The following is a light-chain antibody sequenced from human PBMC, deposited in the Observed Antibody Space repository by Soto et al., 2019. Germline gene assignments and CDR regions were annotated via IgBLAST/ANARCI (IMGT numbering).Light chain of an antibody. J-gene: IGKJ1*01. V-gene: IGKV1-27*01. CDR2: AAS. CDR1: QDIRNY. Sequence: DVLMTQSPSSLSASVGDRVTIACRASQDIRNYLVWYQQKPGKAPKPLIYAASNLQSGVPSRFSGSGYGTDFTLTISSLQPEAVATYYCQKYNGAQWTFGQGTKLDLK. CDR3: QKYNGAQWT.